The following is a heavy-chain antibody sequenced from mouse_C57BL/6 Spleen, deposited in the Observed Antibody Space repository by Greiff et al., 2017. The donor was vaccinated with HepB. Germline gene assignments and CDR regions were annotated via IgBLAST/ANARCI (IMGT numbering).Heavy chain of an antibody. V-gene: IGHV1-19*01. CDR3: ARSPYYYGSGFDY. CDR1: GYTFTDYY. CDR2: INPYNGGT. D-gene: IGHD1-1*01. Sequence: VQLQQSGPVLVKPGASVKMSCKASGYTFTDYYMNWVKQSHGKSLEWIGVINPYNGGTSYNQKFKGKATLTVDKSSSTAYMELNSLTSEDSAVYYCARSPYYYGSGFDYWGQGTTLTVSS. J-gene: IGHJ2*01.